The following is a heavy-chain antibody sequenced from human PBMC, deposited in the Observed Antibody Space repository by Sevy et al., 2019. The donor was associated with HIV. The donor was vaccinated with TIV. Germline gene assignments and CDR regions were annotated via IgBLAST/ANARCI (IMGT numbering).Heavy chain of an antibody. CDR3: ARWERSGTTTSFDY. J-gene: IGHJ4*02. V-gene: IGHV3-33*01. CDR1: GFTFSDYG. CDR2: IWSDGSNK. Sequence: GGSLRLSCAASGFTFSDYGMHWVRQAPGKGLERVSVIWSDGSNKYYGDSVKGRFTISRDSYKNTLCLQMNSLRVDDTAVYYGARWERSGTTTSFDYWGQGALVTVSS. D-gene: IGHD1-7*01.